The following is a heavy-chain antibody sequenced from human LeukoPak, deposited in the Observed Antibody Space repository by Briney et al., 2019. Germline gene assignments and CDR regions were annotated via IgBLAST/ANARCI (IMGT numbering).Heavy chain of an antibody. CDR3: ARGSANWNYGMDV. J-gene: IGHJ6*02. D-gene: IGHD1-1*01. CDR1: GYRFTDYW. V-gene: IGHV5-51*01. Sequence: GGSLKISFKGSGYRFTDYWIAWVRPMPGKGLGWMGIIFPRDSNTRYSPSFQGQVTISADKSITTAYLQWSSLKASDTAMFYCARGSANWNYGMDVWGQGTTVTVSS. CDR2: IFPRDSNT.